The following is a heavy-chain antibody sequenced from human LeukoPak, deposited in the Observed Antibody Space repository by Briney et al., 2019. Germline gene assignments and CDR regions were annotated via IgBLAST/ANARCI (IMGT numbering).Heavy chain of an antibody. CDR1: GGSVSSSNW. CDR3: ARSRDWYCGGPGHYFDY. D-gene: IGHD2-8*02. CDR2: IYHSGST. J-gene: IGHJ4*02. Sequence: SETLSLTCAVSGGSVSSSNWWSWVRQPPGKGLEWIGEIYHSGSTNYNPSLKSRVTISVDKSKNQFSLKLSSVTAADTAVYYCARSRDWYCGGPGHYFDYWGQGTLVTVSS. V-gene: IGHV4-4*02.